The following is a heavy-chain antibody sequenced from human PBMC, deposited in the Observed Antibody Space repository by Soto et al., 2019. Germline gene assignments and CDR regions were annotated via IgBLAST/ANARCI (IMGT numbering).Heavy chain of an antibody. CDR2: ISSSSSYI. J-gene: IGHJ4*02. D-gene: IGHD6-6*01. CDR3: ARERGGPGSSSGGFDY. Sequence: ESGGGLVKPGGSLRLSCAASGFTFSSYSMNWVRQAPGKGLEWVSSISSSSSYIYYADSVKGRFTISRDNAKNSLYLQMNSLRAEDTAVYYCARERGGPGSSSGGFDYWGQGTLVTVSS. V-gene: IGHV3-21*01. CDR1: GFTFSSYS.